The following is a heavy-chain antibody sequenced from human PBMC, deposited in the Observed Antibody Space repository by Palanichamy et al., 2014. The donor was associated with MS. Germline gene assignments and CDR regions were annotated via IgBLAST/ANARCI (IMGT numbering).Heavy chain of an antibody. CDR1: GFTYSTHW. V-gene: IGHV3-7*03. CDR2: IRQDGSDK. CDR3: TRGAVGGYFDY. Sequence: EVQLVDSGGGQVXPGGSLRLSCAASGFTYSTHWMSWVRQAPGKGLEWVAIIRQDGSDKYYVDSVKGRFTISRDNANNSLYLQMNSLRAEDTAVYYCTRGAVGGYFDYWGQGTLVTVSS. D-gene: IGHD6-19*01. J-gene: IGHJ4*02.